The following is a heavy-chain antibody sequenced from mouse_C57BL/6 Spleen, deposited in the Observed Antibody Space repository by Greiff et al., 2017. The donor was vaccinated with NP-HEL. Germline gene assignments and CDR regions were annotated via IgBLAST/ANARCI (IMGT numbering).Heavy chain of an antibody. V-gene: IGHV14-4*01. CDR1: GFNIKDDY. CDR3: TKTTVSFDD. D-gene: IGHD1-1*01. J-gene: IGHJ2*01. Sequence: VQLQQSGAELVRPGASVKLSCTASGFNIKDDYMHWVKQRPEQGLEWIGWIDPENGDTEYASKFQGKATITADTSSNTAYLQLSSLTSEDTAVYYCTKTTVSFDDWGQGTTLTVAS. CDR2: IDPENGDT.